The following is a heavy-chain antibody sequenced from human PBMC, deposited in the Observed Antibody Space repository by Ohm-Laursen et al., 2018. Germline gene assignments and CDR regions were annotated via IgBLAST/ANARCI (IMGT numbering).Heavy chain of an antibody. V-gene: IGHV1-2*02. CDR3: ARATMVYYGMDV. CDR1: GGTFSSYA. D-gene: IGHD5-12*01. Sequence: SSVKVSCKASGGTFSSYAISWVRQAPGQGLEWMGWINPNSGGTKFAQKFQGRVTVTRDTSISTVYMELSSLTSDDTAMYYCARATMVYYGMDVWGQGTTVTVSS. J-gene: IGHJ6*02. CDR2: INPNSGGT.